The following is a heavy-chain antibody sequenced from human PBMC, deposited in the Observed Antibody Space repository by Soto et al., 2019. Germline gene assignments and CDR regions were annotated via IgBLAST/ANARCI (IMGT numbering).Heavy chain of an antibody. CDR2: INTYNGNT. J-gene: IGHJ4*02. Sequence: QVHLIQSEDEVKKPGASVKVSCKTSGYTFSDYGVSWVRQAPGQGLQWMGWINTYNGNTKYEHKFQGRVTLSTDASTRTVFLELTILKFDDAAFYYCARGFIQGNYWGQGTRVTVSS. D-gene: IGHD1-1*01. CDR3: ARGFIQGNY. CDR1: GYTFSDYG. V-gene: IGHV1-18*01.